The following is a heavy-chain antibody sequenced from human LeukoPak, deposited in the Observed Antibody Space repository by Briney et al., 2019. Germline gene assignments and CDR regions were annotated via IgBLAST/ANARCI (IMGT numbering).Heavy chain of an antibody. CDR1: GGSFSGYY. D-gene: IGHD3-10*01. J-gene: IGHJ4*02. Sequence: PSETLSLTCAVYGGSFSGYYWSWIRQPAGKGLEWIGRIYTSGSTNYNPSLKSRVTMSVDTSKNQFSLKLSSVTAADTAVYYCAREGDIPFNYYGSGSYLVAFDYWGQGTLVTVSS. V-gene: IGHV4-4*07. CDR2: IYTSGST. CDR3: AREGDIPFNYYGSGSYLVAFDY.